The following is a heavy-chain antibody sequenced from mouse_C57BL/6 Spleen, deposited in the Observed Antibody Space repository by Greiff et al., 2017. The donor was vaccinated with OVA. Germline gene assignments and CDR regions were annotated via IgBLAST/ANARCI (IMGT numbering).Heavy chain of an antibody. CDR1: GFTFSSYA. V-gene: IGHV5-4*01. Sequence: EVQLQESGGGLVKPGGSLKLSCAASGFTFSSYAMSWVRQTPEKRLEWVATISDGGSYTYYPDNVKGRFTISRDNAKNNLYLQMSHLKSEDTAMYYCARDRDMITYYFDYWGQGTTLTVSS. CDR3: ARDRDMITYYFDY. J-gene: IGHJ2*01. D-gene: IGHD2-4*01. CDR2: ISDGGSYT.